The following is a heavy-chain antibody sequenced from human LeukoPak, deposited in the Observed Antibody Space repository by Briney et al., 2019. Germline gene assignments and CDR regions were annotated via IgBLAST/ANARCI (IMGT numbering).Heavy chain of an antibody. CDR3: TRDPRNLDY. CDR2: ISTSSSYI. J-gene: IGHJ4*02. D-gene: IGHD1-14*01. V-gene: IGHV3-21*04. Sequence: GGSLRLSCAASGLTFSSYSMNWVRQAPGKGLEWVSSISTSSSYIYYADSVKGRFTISRDNAKNSLYLQMNSLRVGDTAVYYCTRDPRNLDYWGQGTLVTVSS. CDR1: GLTFSSYS.